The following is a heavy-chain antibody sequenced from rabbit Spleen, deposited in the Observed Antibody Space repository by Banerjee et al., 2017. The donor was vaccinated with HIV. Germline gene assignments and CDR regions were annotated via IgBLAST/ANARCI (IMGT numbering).Heavy chain of an antibody. CDR1: GFDFTDYG. D-gene: IGHD2-1*01. J-gene: IGHJ4*01. CDR2: IEPIFGNT. CDR3: VRDQAGHADYGPYYLNL. V-gene: IGHV1S7*01. Sequence: QSLEESGGDLVKPGASLTLTCTASGFDFTDYGVSWVRQAPGKGLEWIGYIEPIFGNTYYANWVNGRFTISSYNAQNTLYLQLSSLTAADTATYFCVRDQAGHADYGPYYLNLWGPGTLVTVS.